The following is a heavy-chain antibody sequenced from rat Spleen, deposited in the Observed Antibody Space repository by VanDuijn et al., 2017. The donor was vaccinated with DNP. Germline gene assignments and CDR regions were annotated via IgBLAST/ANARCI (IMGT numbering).Heavy chain of an antibody. CDR1: GYSITSSY. D-gene: IGHD1-11*01. CDR2: ISYSGRT. Sequence: EVQLQESGPGLVKTSQSLSLTCSVTGYSITSSYRWNWIRQFPGNKMEYIGHISYSGRTNYNPSLKRRISISRDTSKNQFFLQLNSVTTEDTATYYCATLRANYWYFDFWGPGTMVTVSS. CDR3: ATLRANYWYFDF. J-gene: IGHJ1*01. V-gene: IGHV3-1*01.